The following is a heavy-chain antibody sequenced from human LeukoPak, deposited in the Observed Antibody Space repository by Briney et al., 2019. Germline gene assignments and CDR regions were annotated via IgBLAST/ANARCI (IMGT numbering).Heavy chain of an antibody. Sequence: SETLSLTCTVSGGSISSYYWSWIRQPPGKGLEWIGYIYYSGSTNYNPSLKSRVTISVDTSKNQFSLKLSFVTAADTAVYYCARDGIGSSSWVGAFDIWGQGTMVTVSS. CDR3: ARDGIGSSSWVGAFDI. CDR1: GGSISSYY. D-gene: IGHD6-13*01. J-gene: IGHJ3*02. CDR2: IYYSGST. V-gene: IGHV4-59*01.